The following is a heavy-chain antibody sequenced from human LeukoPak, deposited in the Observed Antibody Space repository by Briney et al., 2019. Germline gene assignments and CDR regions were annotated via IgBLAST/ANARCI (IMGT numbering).Heavy chain of an antibody. V-gene: IGHV1-18*01. CDR3: ARDQSVRLLQTSSTYFKHVFAI. D-gene: IGHD6-13*01. J-gene: IGHJ3*02. CDR1: VYTFTNYG. CDR2: ISAYNGNT. Sequence: ASVTVSCKTSVYTFTNYGISWVRQAPGPGLEWMGWISAYNGNTNYAQKVQGRVTMTTDTSTSTAYMELRSLRFDDTAVYYCARDQSVRLLQTSSTYFKHVFAIWGQGSMVTVSS.